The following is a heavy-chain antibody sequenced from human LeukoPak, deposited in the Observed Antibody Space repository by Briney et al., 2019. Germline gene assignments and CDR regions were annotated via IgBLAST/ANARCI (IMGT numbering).Heavy chain of an antibody. CDR2: MNPNSGNT. D-gene: IGHD3-22*01. CDR3: ARGQGRGYGFDY. Sequence: GASVKVSCKASGYTFTSYDINWVRQAPGQGLEWMGWMNPNSGNTGYAQKFQGRVTMTRSTSIGTAYMELGSLRSEDTAVYYCARGQGRGYGFDYWGQGTLVTVSS. J-gene: IGHJ4*02. CDR1: GYTFTSYD. V-gene: IGHV1-8*01.